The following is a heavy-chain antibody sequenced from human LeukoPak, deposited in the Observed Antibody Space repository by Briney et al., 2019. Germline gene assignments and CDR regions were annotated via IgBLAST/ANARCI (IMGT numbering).Heavy chain of an antibody. D-gene: IGHD6-19*01. Sequence: GGSLRLSCAASGFTFSNYAMHWVRQAPGKGLEWVAVISYDENYKDYADSVKGRFTISRDNSENTLYLQMNTLRAEDTAMYYCSKPPREQWLVLSNWGQRALVTVS. CDR2: ISYDENYK. J-gene: IGHJ4*02. CDR1: GFTFSNYA. V-gene: IGHV3-30*18. CDR3: SKPPREQWLVLSN.